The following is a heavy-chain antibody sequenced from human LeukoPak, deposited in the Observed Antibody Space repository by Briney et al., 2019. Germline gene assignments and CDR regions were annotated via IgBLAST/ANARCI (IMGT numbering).Heavy chain of an antibody. Sequence: SETLSLTCTVSGGSINTPNYYWGWIRQTPGKGLEWIGNIFYSGGTYYSPSLTSRVTISLDTSRNQFSLKLKSVTAADTAMYYCAKSGGYGLIDYWGQGTLVTVSS. CDR2: IFYSGGT. J-gene: IGHJ4*02. V-gene: IGHV4-39*01. CDR3: AKSGGYGLIDY. CDR1: GGSINTPNYY. D-gene: IGHD1-26*01.